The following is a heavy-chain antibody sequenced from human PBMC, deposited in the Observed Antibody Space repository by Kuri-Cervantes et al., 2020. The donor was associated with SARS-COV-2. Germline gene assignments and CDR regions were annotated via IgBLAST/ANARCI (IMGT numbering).Heavy chain of an antibody. D-gene: IGHD3-3*01. V-gene: IGHV4-59*01. CDR3: ARGITIFGPHYYYYYGMDV. Sequence: SETLSLTCTVSGGSISSCYWSWIRQPPGKGLEWIGYIYYSGSTNYNPSLKSRVTISVDTSKNQFSLKLSSVTAADTAVYYCARGITIFGPHYYYYYGMDVWGQGTTVTVSS. J-gene: IGHJ6*02. CDR1: GGSISSCY. CDR2: IYYSGST.